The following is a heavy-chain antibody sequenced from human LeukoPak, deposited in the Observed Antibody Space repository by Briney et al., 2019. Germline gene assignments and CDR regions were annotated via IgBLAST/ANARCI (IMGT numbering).Heavy chain of an antibody. CDR2: IYHSGST. D-gene: IGHD6-13*01. Sequence: PSETLSLTCTVSGYSISSGYYWGWIRQPPGKGLEWIGSIYHSGSTYYNPSLKSRVTISVDTSKNQFSLKLSSVTAADTAVYYCARSEAAAGPLDYWGQGTLVTVSS. V-gene: IGHV4-38-2*02. CDR1: GYSISSGYY. CDR3: ARSEAAAGPLDY. J-gene: IGHJ4*02.